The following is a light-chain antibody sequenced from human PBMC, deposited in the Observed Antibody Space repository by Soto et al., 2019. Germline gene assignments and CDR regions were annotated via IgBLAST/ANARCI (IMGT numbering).Light chain of an antibody. V-gene: IGLV3-21*02. CDR3: QVWASTDEFFV. CDR2: DAS. CDR1: KIGSKI. J-gene: IGLJ1*01. Sequence: SYELTQPPSVSVAPGRTARITCGGDKIGSKIVHWYRQRPGQAPVAVVFDASDRPSGIPDRISASRSGDTATLTISRVDAGDEADYYCQVWASTDEFFVFXSGPKLTVL.